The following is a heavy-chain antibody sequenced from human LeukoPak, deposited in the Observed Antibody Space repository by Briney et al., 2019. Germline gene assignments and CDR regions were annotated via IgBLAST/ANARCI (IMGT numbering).Heavy chain of an antibody. CDR2: INHSGST. J-gene: IGHJ2*01. Sequence: PSETLSLTCAVYGGSFSGYYWSWIRQPPGKGLEWIGEINHSGSTNYNPSLKSRVTISVDTSKNQFSLKLSSVTVADTAVYYCARVNWYFDLWGRGTLVTVSS. V-gene: IGHV4-34*01. CDR1: GGSFSGYY. CDR3: ARVNWYFDL.